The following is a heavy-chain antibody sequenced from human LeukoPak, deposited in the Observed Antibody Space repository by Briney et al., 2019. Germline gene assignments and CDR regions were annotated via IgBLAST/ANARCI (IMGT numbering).Heavy chain of an antibody. J-gene: IGHJ5*02. CDR1: IDSFSNYH. V-gene: IGHV4-34*01. CDR3: ARGQGATVPQVGKNWFDP. CDR2: VNESGGT. Sequence: SETLSLTCAVYIDSFSNYHWNWIRQTPAKGMEWIGEVNESGGTNISPSLRSRVILSVDTSRNQFSLNLISVTVADTAIYYCARGQGATVPQVGKNWFDPWGQGTRVTVSS. D-gene: IGHD1-26*01.